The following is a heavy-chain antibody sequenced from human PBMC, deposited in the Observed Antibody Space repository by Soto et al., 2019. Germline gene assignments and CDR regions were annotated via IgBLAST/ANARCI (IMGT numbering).Heavy chain of an antibody. D-gene: IGHD1-26*01. J-gene: IGHJ4*02. CDR2: IYRGGST. V-gene: IGHV3-66*01. CDR3: AGYSHKGD. Sequence: LVESGGGLVQPGGSLRLSSAASGFTVSNNYMSWVRQAPGKGLELVSLIYRGGSTHYADSVKGRFTISRDNSKNTLYLQMSSLRVEDTAVYYCAGYSHKGDWGQGTLVTVSS. CDR1: GFTVSNNY.